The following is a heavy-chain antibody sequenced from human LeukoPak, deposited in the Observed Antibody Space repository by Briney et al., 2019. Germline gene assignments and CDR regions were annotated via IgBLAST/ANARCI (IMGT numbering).Heavy chain of an antibody. CDR3: ARVSATDVDTAMVHFDY. V-gene: IGHV1-2*02. D-gene: IGHD5-18*01. J-gene: IGHJ4*02. CDR2: INPNSGGT. Sequence: ASVKVSCKASGYTFTCYYMHWVRQAPGQGLEWMGWINPNSGGTNYAQKFQGRATMTRDTSISTAYMELSRLRSDDTAVYYCARVSATDVDTAMVHFDYWGQGTLVTVSS. CDR1: GYTFTCYY.